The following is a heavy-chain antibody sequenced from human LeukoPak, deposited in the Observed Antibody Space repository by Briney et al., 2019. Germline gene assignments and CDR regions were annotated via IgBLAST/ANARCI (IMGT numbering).Heavy chain of an antibody. CDR2: INHSGST. CDR3: ARVSSDYDFWSGPYDYFDY. D-gene: IGHD3-3*01. Sequence: SETLSLTCAVYGGSFSGYYWSWIRQPPGKGLERIGEINHSGSTNYNPSLKSRVTISVDTSKNQFSLKLSSVTAADTAVYYCARVSSDYDFWSGPYDYFDYWGQGTLVTVSS. J-gene: IGHJ4*02. CDR1: GGSFSGYY. V-gene: IGHV4-34*01.